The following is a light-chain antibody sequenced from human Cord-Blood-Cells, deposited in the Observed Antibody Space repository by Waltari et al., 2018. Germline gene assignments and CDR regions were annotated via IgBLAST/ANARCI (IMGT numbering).Light chain of an antibody. Sequence: EIVLTPSPATLSLSPGERATLSCRASQSVSSYLAWYQQKPGQAPRLLIYDASNRATGIPARFSGSGSGTDFTLTISSLEPEDFAVYYCQQHSNWPPTFGGGTKVEIK. J-gene: IGKJ4*01. CDR2: DAS. V-gene: IGKV3-11*01. CDR1: QSVSSY. CDR3: QQHSNWPPT.